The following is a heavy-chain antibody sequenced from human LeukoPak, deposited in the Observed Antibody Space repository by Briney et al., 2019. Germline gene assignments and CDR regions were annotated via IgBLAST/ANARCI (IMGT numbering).Heavy chain of an antibody. CDR3: AKDGGYSYGILDY. J-gene: IGHJ4*02. CDR2: ISWNSGSI. V-gene: IGHV3-9*01. D-gene: IGHD5-18*01. Sequence: GGSLRLSCAASGFTFYDYAMHWVRQAPGKGLEWVSGISWNSGSIGYADSVKGRFTISRDNAKNSLYLQMNSLRAEDTALYYCAKDGGYSYGILDYWGQGTLVTVSS. CDR1: GFTFYDYA.